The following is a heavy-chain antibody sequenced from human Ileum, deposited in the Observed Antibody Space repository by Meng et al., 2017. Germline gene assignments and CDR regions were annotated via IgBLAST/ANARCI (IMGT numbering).Heavy chain of an antibody. Sequence: QGQRVQCGGGGEKPGASVKVSCKASGITFTTSYAHWVRQAPGQGLEWMGVINAGSGDTGYAQKFQGRLTMTRDTSTSTLYMELSSLRSEDTAVYYCAKDSHGYGDGGHWGQGTLVTVSS. CDR2: INAGSGDT. J-gene: IGHJ4*02. D-gene: IGHD4-17*01. CDR3: AKDSHGYGDGGH. V-gene: IGHV1-46*01. CDR1: GITFTTSY.